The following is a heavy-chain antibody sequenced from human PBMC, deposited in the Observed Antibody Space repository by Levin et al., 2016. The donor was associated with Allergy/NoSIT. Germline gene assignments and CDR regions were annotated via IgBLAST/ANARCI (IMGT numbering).Heavy chain of an antibody. Sequence: GESLKISCAASEFTFSDYYMSWIRQAPGKGLEWVSYISTSGSTVYYADSVKGRFTVSRDNAKKSVYLEMNSLRVEDAAVYYCARGYSSSPHWFDPWGQGTLVTVSS. D-gene: IGHD6-19*01. J-gene: IGHJ5*02. CDR1: EFTFSDYY. CDR2: ISTSGSTV. CDR3: ARGYSSSPHWFDP. V-gene: IGHV3-11*04.